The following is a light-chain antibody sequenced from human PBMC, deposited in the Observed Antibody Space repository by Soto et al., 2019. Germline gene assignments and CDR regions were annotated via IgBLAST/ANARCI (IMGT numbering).Light chain of an antibody. V-gene: IGKV3-20*01. CDR2: DTS. CDR1: QSVSSY. Sequence: EIVLTQSPGTLSLSVGERVTLSCRASQSVSSYLAWYQQTPGQAPRLLLYDTSNRATGTPDRFRGGGSGTASLPHMSLIKTEVFLVYVAHQYRSFPLPFGRGTQVDIK. J-gene: IGKJ4*01. CDR3: HQYRSFPLP.